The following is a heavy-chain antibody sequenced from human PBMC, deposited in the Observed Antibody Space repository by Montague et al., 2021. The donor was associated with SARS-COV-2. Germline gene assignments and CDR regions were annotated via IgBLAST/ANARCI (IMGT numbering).Heavy chain of an antibody. J-gene: IGHJ3*02. CDR1: GFSLSTSGVG. D-gene: IGHD1-26*01. V-gene: IGHV2-70*01. CDR3: ARIWGATRGDAFDI. Sequence: PALVKPTQTLTLTCTFSGFSLSTSGVGVGWIRQPPGKALEWLALIYWDDDKYYSTSLKTRLTISKDTSKNQVVLTMTNMDPVDTATYYCARIWGATRGDAFDIWGQGTMVTVSS. CDR2: IYWDDDK.